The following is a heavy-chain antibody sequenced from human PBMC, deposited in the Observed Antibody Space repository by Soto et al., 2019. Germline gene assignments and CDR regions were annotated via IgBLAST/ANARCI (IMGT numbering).Heavy chain of an antibody. CDR3: AKDALSDESNSPLDY. V-gene: IGHV3-23*01. CDR1: GFSFRSYA. Sequence: EVQMLESGGGLVEPGGSLRLSCAASGFSFRSYAMNWVRQAPGKGLEWVSRISGSGHTTYYTEPVRGRFTISRDNSNNALYLQMDSLRDGDTAVYFCAKDALSDESNSPLDYWGQGTLVTVSS. D-gene: IGHD1-1*01. CDR2: ISGSGHTT. J-gene: IGHJ4*02.